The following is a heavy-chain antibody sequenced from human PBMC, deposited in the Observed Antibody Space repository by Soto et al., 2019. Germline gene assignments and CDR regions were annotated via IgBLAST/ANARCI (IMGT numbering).Heavy chain of an antibody. CDR2: VKSKNDGGTT. D-gene: IGHD2-21*01. J-gene: IGHJ4*01. CDR3: TTDSYIASIIVRFDY. Sequence: GGSLRLSCAASGFTFSNAWINWVRQAPGKGLEWVGRVKSKNDGGTTDFAAPVKGRFAISRDDSKNMVYLEMNSLQTEDTAIYYCTTDSYIASIIVRFDYWGHGTLVTVSS. CDR1: GFTFSNAW. V-gene: IGHV3-15*07.